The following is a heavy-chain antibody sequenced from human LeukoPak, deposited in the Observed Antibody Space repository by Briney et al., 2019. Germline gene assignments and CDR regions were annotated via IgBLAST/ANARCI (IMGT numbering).Heavy chain of an antibody. CDR1: GFTFSTYD. CDR3: ARAGDRGGFDY. V-gene: IGHV3-23*01. J-gene: IGHJ4*02. CDR2: IARTRSGGYT. D-gene: IGHD7-27*01. Sequence: PGGSLRLSCEASGFTFSTYDMSWVRQAPGKGLECVSVIARTRSGGYTYYAASVRGRFTISRDNAKNSLYLQMNSLRAEDTAVYYCARAGDRGGFDYWGQGTLVTVSS.